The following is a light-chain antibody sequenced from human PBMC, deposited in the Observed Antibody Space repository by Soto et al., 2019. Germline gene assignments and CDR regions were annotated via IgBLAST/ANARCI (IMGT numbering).Light chain of an antibody. CDR3: LAGT. Sequence: IVLSNSPGTLSLTQGERATLSCRASQSISSKFLAWYQQKPGQSPRLLIYGASSRAFGIPDRFSGSGSGTDFSLTISRLEPEDFAVYYCLAGTFCDGGLLEIK. CDR1: QSISSKF. CDR2: GAS. J-gene: IGKJ5*01. V-gene: IGKV3-20*01.